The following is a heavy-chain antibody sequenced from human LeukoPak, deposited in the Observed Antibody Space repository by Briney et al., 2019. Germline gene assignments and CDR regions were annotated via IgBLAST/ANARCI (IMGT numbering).Heavy chain of an antibody. V-gene: IGHV3-30-3*01. CDR2: ISYDGSNK. D-gene: IGHD6-13*01. Sequence: GGSLRLSCAASGFTFSSYAMHWVRQAPGKGLEWVAVISYDGSNKYYADSVKGRFTISRDNSKNTLYLQMNSLRAEDTAVYYCAKDLGLYGIAAAATGNDFWGQGTLVTVSS. CDR1: GFTFSSYA. J-gene: IGHJ4*02. CDR3: AKDLGLYGIAAAATGNDF.